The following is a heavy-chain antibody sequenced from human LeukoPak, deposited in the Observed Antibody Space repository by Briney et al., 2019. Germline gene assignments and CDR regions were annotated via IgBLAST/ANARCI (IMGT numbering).Heavy chain of an antibody. D-gene: IGHD5-18*01. V-gene: IGHV1-69*04. CDR1: GGTFSSYA. CDR2: IIPILGIA. J-gene: IGHJ4*02. CDR3: AREPSGIQLWLWVVYFDY. Sequence: GASVTVSCKASGGTFSSYAISWVRQAPGQGLEWMGRIIPILGIANYAQKFQGRVTITADKSTSTAHMELSSLRSEDTAVYYCAREPSGIQLWLWVVYFDYWGQGTLVTVSS.